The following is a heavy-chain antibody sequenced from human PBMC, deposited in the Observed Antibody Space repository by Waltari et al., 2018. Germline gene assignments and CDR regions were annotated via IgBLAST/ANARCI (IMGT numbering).Heavy chain of an antibody. CDR1: GYSISSGYY. D-gene: IGHD6-6*01. Sequence: QVQLQESGPGLVKPSETLSLTCAVSGYSISSGYYWGWIRQPPGKGLEWIGSIYHSGSTYYNPSLKSRVTISVDTSKNQFSLKLSSVTAADTAVYYCARFEAARLFDYWGQGTLVTVSS. CDR2: IYHSGST. V-gene: IGHV4-38-2*01. CDR3: ARFEAARLFDY. J-gene: IGHJ4*02.